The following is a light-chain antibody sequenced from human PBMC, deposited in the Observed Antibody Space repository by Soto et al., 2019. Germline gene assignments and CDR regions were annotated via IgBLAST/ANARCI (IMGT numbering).Light chain of an antibody. V-gene: IGKV3-15*01. CDR2: GAS. CDR1: QSIGSN. Sequence: EMVMTQSPATLSVSPGERATLSCRASQSIGSNLAWYQQKPGQAPRLLIYGASTRATGIPARFSGSGSGTEFTLTISSLQSEDFAVYYCQQYNNWPPGTFGQGTKVEIK. CDR3: QQYNNWPPGT. J-gene: IGKJ1*01.